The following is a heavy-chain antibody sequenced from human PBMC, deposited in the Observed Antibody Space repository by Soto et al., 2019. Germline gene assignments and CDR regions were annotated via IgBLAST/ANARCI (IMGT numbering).Heavy chain of an antibody. CDR3: ARGGSRFLEWSPYYYYYGMDV. J-gene: IGHJ6*02. D-gene: IGHD3-3*01. Sequence: SETLSLTCTVSGGSIRSYYWSWIRQPPGKGLEWIGYIYYSGSTYYNPSLKSRVTISVDTSKNQFSLKLSSVTAADTAVYYCARGGSRFLEWSPYYYYYGMDVWGQGTTVTVSS. CDR2: IYYSGST. CDR1: GGSIRSYY. V-gene: IGHV4-59*08.